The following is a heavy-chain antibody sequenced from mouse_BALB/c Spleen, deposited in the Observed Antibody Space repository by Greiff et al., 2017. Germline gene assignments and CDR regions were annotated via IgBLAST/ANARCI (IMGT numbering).Heavy chain of an antibody. CDR2: ISSGGSYT. V-gene: IGHV5-9-4*01. J-gene: IGHJ3*01. D-gene: IGHD2-4*01. CDR3: ARDRRYDYPFAY. CDR1: GFTFSSYA. Sequence: EVQVVESGGGLVKPGGSLKLSCAASGFTFSSYAMSWVRQSPEKRLEWVAEISSGGSYTYYPDTVTGRFTISRDNAKNTLYLEMSSLRSEDTAMYYCARDRRYDYPFAYWGQGTLVTVSA.